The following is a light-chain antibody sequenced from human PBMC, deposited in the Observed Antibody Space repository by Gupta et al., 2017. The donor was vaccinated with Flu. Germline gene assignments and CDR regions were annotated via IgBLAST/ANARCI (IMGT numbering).Light chain of an antibody. J-gene: IGKJ4*01. CDR1: QGIEND. CDR2: AAY. CDR3: LQDYAYPLT. Sequence: AIQMTQSPSSLSASVGDRVTITCRASQGIENDLSWFQQKPGKAPTRLIYAAYNLHSGVPSRFSGSGSGTDFTLTISSLQPEDFATYYCLQDYAYPLTFGGGTKVEI. V-gene: IGKV1-6*01.